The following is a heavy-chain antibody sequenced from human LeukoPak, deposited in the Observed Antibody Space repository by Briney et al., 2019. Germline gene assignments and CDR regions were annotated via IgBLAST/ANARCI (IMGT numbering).Heavy chain of an antibody. D-gene: IGHD3-22*01. Sequence: GGSLRLSCAASGFSFSSYGMHWVRQAPGKGLEWVAFIRYDGSNKYYADSVKGRFTISRDNSKNTLYLQMNSLRAEDTAVYYCARAPDSSGYSASYGMDIWGQGTTVTVSS. CDR3: ARAPDSSGYSASYGMDI. CDR1: GFSFSSYG. J-gene: IGHJ6*02. V-gene: IGHV3-30*02. CDR2: IRYDGSNK.